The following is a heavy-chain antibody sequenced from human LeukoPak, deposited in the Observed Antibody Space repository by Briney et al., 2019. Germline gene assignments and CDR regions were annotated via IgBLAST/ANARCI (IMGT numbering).Heavy chain of an antibody. Sequence: GGSVRLSCAASGFTFSSYAMSWVRQAPGKGLEWASGISGSGGRTYYADSVKGRFTISRDNSKNTLYLQMNSLRAEDTAVYYCARSILNYYFYSMDVWGQGTTVTVSS. D-gene: IGHD2-8*02. V-gene: IGHV3-23*01. J-gene: IGHJ6*02. CDR3: ARSILNYYFYSMDV. CDR2: ISGSGGRT. CDR1: GFTFSSYA.